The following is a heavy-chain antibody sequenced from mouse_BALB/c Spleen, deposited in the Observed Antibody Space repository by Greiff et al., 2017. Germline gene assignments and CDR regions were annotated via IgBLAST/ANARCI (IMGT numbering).Heavy chain of an antibody. CDR3: ERSGTDYYAMDY. V-gene: IGHV5-17*02. CDR2: ISSGSSTI. J-gene: IGHJ4*01. Sequence: EVLLVESGGGLVQPGGSRKLSCAASGFTFSSFGMHWVRQAPEKGLEWVAYISSGSSTIYYADTVKGRFTISRDNPKNTLFLQMTSLRSEDTAMFYCERSGTDYYAMDYWGQGTSVTVSS. CDR1: GFTFSSFG. D-gene: IGHD4-1*01.